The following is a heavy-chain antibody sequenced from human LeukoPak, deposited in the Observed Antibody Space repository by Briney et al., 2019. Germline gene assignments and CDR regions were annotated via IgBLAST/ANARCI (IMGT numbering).Heavy chain of an antibody. J-gene: IGHJ4*02. Sequence: GGSLRLSCAASGFTFSCYAMSWVRQAPGKGLEWVSAISGSGGSTYYADSVKGRFTISRDNSKNTLYLQMNSLRAEDTAVYYCANSEGIGWNDAFDYWGQGTLVTVSS. CDR1: GFTFSCYA. D-gene: IGHD1-1*01. V-gene: IGHV3-23*01. CDR3: ANSEGIGWNDAFDY. CDR2: ISGSGGST.